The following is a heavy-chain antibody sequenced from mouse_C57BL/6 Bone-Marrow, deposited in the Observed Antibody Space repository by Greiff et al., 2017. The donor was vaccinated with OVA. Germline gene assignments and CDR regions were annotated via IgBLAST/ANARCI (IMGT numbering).Heavy chain of an antibody. CDR2: IDPSDSYT. V-gene: IGHV1-50*01. CDR1: GYTFTSYW. CDR3: ARGNYYSSSPFAY. D-gene: IGHD1-1*01. J-gene: IGHJ3*01. Sequence: VQLQQPGAELVKPGASVKLSCKASGYTFTSYWMQWVKQRPGQGLEWIGEIDPSDSYTNYNQKFKGKATLTVDTSSSTAYMQLSSLTSEDSAVYYCARGNYYSSSPFAYWGQGTLVTVSA.